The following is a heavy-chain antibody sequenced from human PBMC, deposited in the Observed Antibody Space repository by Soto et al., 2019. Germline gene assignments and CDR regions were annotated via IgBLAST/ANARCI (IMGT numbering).Heavy chain of an antibody. V-gene: IGHV4-31*03. D-gene: IGHD6-19*01. J-gene: IGHJ5*02. CDR1: GYSITAGGYY. CDR2: FYSSGSI. CDR3: ARMYSSGSGWFHP. Sequence: SETLSLTCFVSGYSITAGGYYWSWIRRHPGKGLEWIGSFYSSGSIIYNPSLRSRVSISGDTSSNQSSMSLTSVTAADTARYYCARMYSSGSGWFHPWGQGTLVTVSS.